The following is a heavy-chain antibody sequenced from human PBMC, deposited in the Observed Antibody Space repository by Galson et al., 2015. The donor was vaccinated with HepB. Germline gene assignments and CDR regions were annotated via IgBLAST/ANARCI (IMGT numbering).Heavy chain of an antibody. CDR2: ISAYDGKT. CDR1: GYTFTSYG. Sequence: SVKVSCKASGYTFTSYGISWVRQAPGQGLEWMGWISAYDGKTNYAQKLQGRVTMTTDTSTSTAYMELRSLRSDDTAVYYCARISGWGDYYYGMDVWGQGTTVTVSS. J-gene: IGHJ6*02. V-gene: IGHV1-18*04. CDR3: ARISGWGDYYYGMDV. D-gene: IGHD6-19*01.